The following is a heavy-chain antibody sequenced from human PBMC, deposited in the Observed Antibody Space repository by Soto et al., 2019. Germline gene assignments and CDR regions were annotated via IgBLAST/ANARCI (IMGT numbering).Heavy chain of an antibody. Sequence: SLRLSCAASGFTFSSYGMHWVRQAPGKGLEWVAVISYDGSNKYYADSVKGRFTISRDNSKNTLYLQMNSLRAEDTAVYYCAKDLRAYYYDSSGYSDGYDAFDIWGRGTMVTVSS. CDR1: GFTFSSYG. J-gene: IGHJ3*02. D-gene: IGHD3-22*01. CDR2: ISYDGSNK. V-gene: IGHV3-30*18. CDR3: AKDLRAYYYDSSGYSDGYDAFDI.